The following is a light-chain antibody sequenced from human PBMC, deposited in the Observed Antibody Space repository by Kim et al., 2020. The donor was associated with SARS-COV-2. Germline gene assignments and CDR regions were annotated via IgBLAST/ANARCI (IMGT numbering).Light chain of an antibody. J-gene: IGLJ1*01. CDR2: DVS. CDR3: CSYAGRYTYV. CDR1: SSDFGDYDY. V-gene: IGLV2-11*01. Sequence: QSVLTQPRSVSGSPGQSVTISCTGTSSDFGDYDYVSWYQQHPGKAPELMIYDVSERPSGVPDRFSGSKSGNTASLTISGLQANDEADYYCCSYAGRYTYVFGTGTKVTVL.